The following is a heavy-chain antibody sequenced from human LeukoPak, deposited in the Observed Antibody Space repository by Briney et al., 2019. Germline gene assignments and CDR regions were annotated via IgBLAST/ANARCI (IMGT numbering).Heavy chain of an antibody. D-gene: IGHD3-3*01. V-gene: IGHV1-46*01. CDR1: GYNFTNYA. CDR3: ARDRYYDFWSGYYFDY. CDR2: INPSGGST. J-gene: IGHJ4*02. Sequence: ASVKVSCKASGYNFTNYALNWVRQAPGQGLEWMGIINPSGGSTSYAQKFQGRVTMTRDTSTSTVYMELSSLRSEDTAVYYCARDRYYDFWSGYYFDYWGQGTLVTVSS.